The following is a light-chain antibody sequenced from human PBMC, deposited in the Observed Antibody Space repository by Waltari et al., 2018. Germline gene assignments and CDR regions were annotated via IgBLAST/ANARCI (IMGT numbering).Light chain of an antibody. CDR1: TGPVTSGFY. V-gene: IGLV7-43*01. CDR3: LLYYGGSYVV. Sequence: QTVVTQEPSLTVSPGGTVTLPCTSTTGPVTSGFYPNWFQQKPGQPPRALIYNTNKRHPWTPARFSGSLLGGKAALTLSGVQPEDEADYYCLLYYGGSYVVFGGGTKLTVL. CDR2: NTN. J-gene: IGLJ2*01.